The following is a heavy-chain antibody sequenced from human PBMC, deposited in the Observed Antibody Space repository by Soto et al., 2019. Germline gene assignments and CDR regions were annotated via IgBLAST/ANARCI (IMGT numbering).Heavy chain of an antibody. CDR3: AKDIVRAEAWFDP. CDR2: ISGSGGST. J-gene: IGHJ5*02. CDR1: GCTFISYA. D-gene: IGHD2-2*01. V-gene: IGHV3-23*01. Sequence: GGSLRLSCAASGCTFISYAMSCVRQAPGKGLEWVSAISGSGGSTYYADSVKGRFTISRDNSKNTLYLQMNSLRDEDKAVYYCAKDIVRAEAWFDPWGQGTRVTVSS.